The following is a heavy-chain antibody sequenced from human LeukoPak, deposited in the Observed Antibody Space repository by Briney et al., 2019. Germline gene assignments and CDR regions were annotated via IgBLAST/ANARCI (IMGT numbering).Heavy chain of an antibody. CDR2: ISNSGTAT. J-gene: IGHJ4*02. CDR3: ARERTAVSDC. Sequence: GGSLRLSCAASGFTFRSYAFNWVRQAPGKGLEWVSFISNSGTATHYADSVKGRFSISRDSARNSVYLQMNSLRVEDTAVYYCARERTAVSDCWGQGTLVTVSS. CDR1: GFTFRSYA. V-gene: IGHV3-48*03. D-gene: IGHD3/OR15-3a*01.